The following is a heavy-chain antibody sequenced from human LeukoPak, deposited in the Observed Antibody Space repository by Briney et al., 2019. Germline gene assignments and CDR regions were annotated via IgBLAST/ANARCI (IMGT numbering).Heavy chain of an antibody. D-gene: IGHD3-22*01. CDR2: ISGSGGST. Sequence: GGSLRLSCAASGFTFSSYAMSWVRQAPGKGLEWVSAISGSGGSTYYADSVKGRFTISRDNSKNTLYLQMNSLRAEDTAVYYCAKVLRAHYYDSGGGSYWGQGTLVTVSS. J-gene: IGHJ4*02. CDR1: GFTFSSYA. V-gene: IGHV3-23*01. CDR3: AKVLRAHYYDSGGGSY.